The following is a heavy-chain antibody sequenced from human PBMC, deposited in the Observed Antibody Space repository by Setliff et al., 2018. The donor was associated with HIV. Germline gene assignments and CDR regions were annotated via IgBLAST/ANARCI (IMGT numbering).Heavy chain of an antibody. D-gene: IGHD3-22*01. CDR2: INPIGGIT. CDR1: GYMFTRYY. CDR3: ARNPDTSGYLYYYYYMDV. Sequence: ASVKVSCKASGYMFTRYYVHWVRQAPGQGLEWMGTINPIGGITNYAQKFQGRVTMTRDTSISTAYMELSRLRSDDTAVYYCARNPDTSGYLYYYYYMDVWGKGTTVTVSS. V-gene: IGHV1-2*02. J-gene: IGHJ6*03.